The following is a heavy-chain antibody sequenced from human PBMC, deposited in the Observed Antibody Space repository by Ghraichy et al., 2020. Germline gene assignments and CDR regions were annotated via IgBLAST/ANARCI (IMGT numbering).Heavy chain of an antibody. CDR2: ISGSGGST. CDR1: GFTFSSYA. CDR3: AKVGSNLYWYFDL. J-gene: IGHJ2*01. D-gene: IGHD4-11*01. Sequence: GGSLRLSCAASGFTFSSYAMSWVRQAPGKGLEWVPAISGSGGSTYYADSVKGRFTISRDNSKNTLYLQMNSLRAEDTAVYYCAKVGSNLYWYFDLWGRGTLVTVSS. V-gene: IGHV3-23*01.